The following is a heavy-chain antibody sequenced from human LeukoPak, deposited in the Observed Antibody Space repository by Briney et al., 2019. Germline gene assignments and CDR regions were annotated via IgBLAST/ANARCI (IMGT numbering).Heavy chain of an antibody. CDR3: ARDLRGGDQSFIY. V-gene: IGHV4-59*12. Sequence: SETLSLTCTVSGGSISSYYWSWIRQPPGKGLEWIGYIYYSGSTNYNPSLKSRVTVSVDTSKNQFSLKLSSVTAADTAVYYCARDLRGGDQSFIYWGQGTLVTVSS. D-gene: IGHD2-21*02. J-gene: IGHJ4*02. CDR1: GGSISSYY. CDR2: IYYSGST.